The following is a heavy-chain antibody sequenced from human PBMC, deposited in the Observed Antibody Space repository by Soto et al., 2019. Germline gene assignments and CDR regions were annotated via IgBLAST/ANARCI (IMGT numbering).Heavy chain of an antibody. CDR3: ARDPSTGPPDC. D-gene: IGHD3-9*01. J-gene: IGHJ4*02. Sequence: GGSLRLSCAAAGFMFSSYGMSWVRQAPGKGLQWVATIHPSGGSTHYAESVRGRFTISRDNSRDTLYLQMNSLRAEDTAVYYCARDPSTGPPDCWGQGALVTVSS. V-gene: IGHV3-23*01. CDR1: GFMFSSYG. CDR2: IHPSGGST.